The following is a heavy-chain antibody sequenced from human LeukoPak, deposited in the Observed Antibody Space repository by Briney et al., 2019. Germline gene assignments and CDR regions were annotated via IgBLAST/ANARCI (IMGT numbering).Heavy chain of an antibody. CDR1: GFTFSDYY. CDR3: ARYYGSGSYSHMSRAFDY. J-gene: IGHJ4*02. V-gene: IGHV3-11*01. Sequence: GGSLRLSCAASGFTFSDYYMSWIRQAPGKGLEWVSYISSSGSTIYYADSVKGRFTISRDNAKNSLYLQMNSLRAEDTAVYYCARYYGSGSYSHMSRAFDYWGQGTLVTVSS. CDR2: ISSSGSTI. D-gene: IGHD3-10*01.